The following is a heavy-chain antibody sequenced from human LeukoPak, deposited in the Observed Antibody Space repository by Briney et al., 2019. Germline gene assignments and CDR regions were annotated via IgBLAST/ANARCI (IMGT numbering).Heavy chain of an antibody. CDR1: GFTFSSYW. Sequence: PGGSLRLSCAASGFTFSSYWMNWVRQAPGKGLAWVANIKQDGSEKYYVDSVKGRFTISRDNAKSSLYLQMNSLRAEDTAVYYCAITPKVVTPSSWGQGTLVTVSS. CDR3: AITPKVVTPSS. D-gene: IGHD4-23*01. CDR2: IKQDGSEK. V-gene: IGHV3-7*01. J-gene: IGHJ4*02.